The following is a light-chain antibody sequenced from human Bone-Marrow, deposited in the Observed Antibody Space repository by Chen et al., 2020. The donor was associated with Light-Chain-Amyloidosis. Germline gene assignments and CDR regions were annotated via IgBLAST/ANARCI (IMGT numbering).Light chain of an antibody. V-gene: IGKV4-1*01. J-gene: IGKJ2*01. CDR3: QQYYTTPRT. CDR1: QSLLYSSNKENY. CDR2: WAS. Sequence: DIVMTQSPDPLAGSLGERATIKCKSSQSLLYSSNKENYLAWYQQKPRQPPKLLIYWASTRESVVPDRFSGSGSGTDFTLTISGLQAEDVAVYYCQQYYTTPRTFGLGTKLEIK.